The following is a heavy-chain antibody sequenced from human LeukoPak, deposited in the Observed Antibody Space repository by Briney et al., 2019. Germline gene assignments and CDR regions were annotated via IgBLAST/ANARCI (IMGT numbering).Heavy chain of an antibody. J-gene: IGHJ4*02. CDR1: GYTFTSYY. Sequence: ASVKASCKASGYTFTSYYMHWVRQAPGQGLEWMGMINPSGGSTNYAQQFQGRVTMTRDTTTSTVYMELSSLRSDDTAVYYCASAITFYDFWAEYWGQGTLVTVSS. CDR2: INPSGGST. V-gene: IGHV1-46*03. CDR3: ASAITFYDFWAEY. D-gene: IGHD3-3*01.